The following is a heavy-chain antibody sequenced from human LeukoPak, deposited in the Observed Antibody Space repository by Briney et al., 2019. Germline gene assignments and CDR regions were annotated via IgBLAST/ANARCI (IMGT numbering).Heavy chain of an antibody. CDR2: INHSGST. J-gene: IGHJ4*02. CDR3: ARGGDIVVVPAAWALDY. Sequence: SETLSLTCAVYGGSFSGYYWSWIRQPPGKGLEWIGEINHSGSTNYNPSFKSRVTISVDTSKNQFSLKLSSVTAADTAVYYCARGGDIVVVPAAWALDYWGQGTLVTVPS. D-gene: IGHD2-2*01. V-gene: IGHV4-34*01. CDR1: GGSFSGYY.